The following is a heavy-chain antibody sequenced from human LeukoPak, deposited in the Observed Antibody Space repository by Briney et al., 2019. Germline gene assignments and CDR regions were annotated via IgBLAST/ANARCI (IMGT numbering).Heavy chain of an antibody. V-gene: IGHV3-66*01. CDR1: GFTFSSHA. CDR2: IYSGGST. D-gene: IGHD3-22*01. J-gene: IGHJ4*02. CDR3: ARGPDYYDSSGYSYFDY. Sequence: GGSLRLSCAASGFTFSSHAMTWVRQAPGKGLEWVSVIYSGGSTYYADSVKGRFTISRDNSKNTLYLQMNSLRAEDTAVYYCARGPDYYDSSGYSYFDYWGQGTLVTVSS.